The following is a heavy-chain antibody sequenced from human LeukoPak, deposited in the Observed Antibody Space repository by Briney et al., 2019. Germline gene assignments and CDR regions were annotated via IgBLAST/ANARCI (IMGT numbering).Heavy chain of an antibody. Sequence: PGGSLRLSCGPSGFTFSSYEMNWVRQAPGKGLEWISYISSSGSTIYYAGSVKGRFTISRDHAKNTVDLQLNSLRAEDTAVYFCARGHSSGNSYDAFDMWGQGTKVTVSS. D-gene: IGHD3-22*01. V-gene: IGHV3-48*03. J-gene: IGHJ3*02. CDR3: ARGHSSGNSYDAFDM. CDR1: GFTFSSYE. CDR2: ISSSGSTI.